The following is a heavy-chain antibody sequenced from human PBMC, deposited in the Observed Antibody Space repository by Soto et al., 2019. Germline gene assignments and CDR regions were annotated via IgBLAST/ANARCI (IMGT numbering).Heavy chain of an antibody. CDR1: GGTFSSSP. Sequence: QVQLVQSGAEVKKPGSSVKVSCKASGGTFSSSPLSWVRLAPGQGLECMGNIVPIFGTAKYAQRFQRRVTITADESTRTTYLELTSLRPEDTAIYYCARRNSRVAFESWGQGTMVTVS. D-gene: IGHD3-3*01. CDR3: ARRNSRVAFES. CDR2: IVPIFGTA. J-gene: IGHJ3*02. V-gene: IGHV1-69*15.